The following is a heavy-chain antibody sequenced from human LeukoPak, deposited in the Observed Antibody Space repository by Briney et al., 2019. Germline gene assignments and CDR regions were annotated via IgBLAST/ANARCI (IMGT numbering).Heavy chain of an antibody. D-gene: IGHD1-7*01. J-gene: IGHJ4*02. CDR3: ARGPAPAGTTPIDY. Sequence: PSETLSLTCTVSGGSISSYYWSWIRQPPGKGLEWIGYIYYSGSTNYNPSLKSRVTISVDTSKNQFSLKLSSVTAADTAVYYCARGPAPAGTTPIDYWGQGTLVTVSS. CDR2: IYYSGST. V-gene: IGHV4-59*12. CDR1: GGSISSYY.